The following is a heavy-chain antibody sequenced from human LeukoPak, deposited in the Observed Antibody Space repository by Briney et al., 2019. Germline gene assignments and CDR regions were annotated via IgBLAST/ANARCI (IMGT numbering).Heavy chain of an antibody. CDR3: ATRRDFWSGYRDYYYYYMDV. CDR2: ISAYNGNT. D-gene: IGHD3-3*01. V-gene: IGHV1-18*01. Sequence: EASVKVSCKASGYTFTSYGISWVRQAPAQGLEWMGWISAYNGNTNYAQKLQGRVTMTTDTSTSTAYMELRSLRSDDTAVYYCATRRDFWSGYRDYYYYYMDVWGKGTTVTVSS. J-gene: IGHJ6*03. CDR1: GYTFTSYG.